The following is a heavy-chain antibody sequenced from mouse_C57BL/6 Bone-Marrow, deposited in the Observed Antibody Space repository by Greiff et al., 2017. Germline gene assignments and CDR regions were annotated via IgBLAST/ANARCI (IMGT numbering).Heavy chain of an antibody. CDR2: ISSGGSYT. J-gene: IGHJ1*03. V-gene: IGHV5-6*01. CDR1: GFTFSSYG. Sequence: EVQLVESVGDLVKPGGSLKLSCAASGFTFSSYGMSWVRQTPDKRLEWVATISSGGSYTYYPDSVKGRFTISRDNAKNTLYLQMSSLKSEDTAMYYCARHVGFDVWGTGTTVTVSS. CDR3: ARHVGFDV.